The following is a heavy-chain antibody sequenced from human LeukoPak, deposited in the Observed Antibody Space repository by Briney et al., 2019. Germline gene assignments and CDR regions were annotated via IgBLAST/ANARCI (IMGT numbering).Heavy chain of an antibody. CDR1: GFSFSSYE. Sequence: GRCLRLSLAASGFSFSSYEMNCVRQQPRKGREWVLYISSSGSTIYYADSVKGRFPISRDNAKNSLYLQMNSLRAEDTAIYYCARVNRLDYWGQGTLVTVSS. J-gene: IGHJ4*02. CDR3: ARVNRLDY. CDR2: ISSSGSTI. V-gene: IGHV3-48*03. D-gene: IGHD2/OR15-2a*01.